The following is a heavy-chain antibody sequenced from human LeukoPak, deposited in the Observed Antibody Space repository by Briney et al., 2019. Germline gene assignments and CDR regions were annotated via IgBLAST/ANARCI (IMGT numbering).Heavy chain of an antibody. V-gene: IGHV3-23*01. CDR1: GFTFSSHD. Sequence: GGSLRLSCAASGFTFSSHDMTWVRQAPGKGLEWVSTITASGGSTYYADSVKGRFTVSRDNSKNTLYLQMNSLRAEDSAVYFCAKRFCYSDFCYSGYWGQGTLVTVSS. J-gene: IGHJ4*02. CDR3: AKRFCYSDFCYSGY. CDR2: ITASGGST. D-gene: IGHD2-15*01.